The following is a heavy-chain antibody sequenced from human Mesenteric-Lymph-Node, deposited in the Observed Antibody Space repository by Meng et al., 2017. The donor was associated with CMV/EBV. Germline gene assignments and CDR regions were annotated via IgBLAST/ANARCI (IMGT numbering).Heavy chain of an antibody. D-gene: IGHD2-2*01. CDR1: GASVSSGSYY. J-gene: IGHJ6*02. V-gene: IGHV4-61*01. Sequence: SETLSLTCTVSGASVSSGSYYWSWIRQPPGKGLEWMGYIYDSGSTNYNPSLKSRVTIAVDTSKNPSSLKLSSVTAADTAVYYCARDYVVPAAIGYYYYYGMDVWGQGTTVTVSS. CDR3: ARDYVVPAAIGYYYYYGMDV. CDR2: IYDSGST.